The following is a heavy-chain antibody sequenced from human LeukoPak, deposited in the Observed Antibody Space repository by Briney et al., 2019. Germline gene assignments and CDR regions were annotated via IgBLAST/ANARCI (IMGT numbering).Heavy chain of an antibody. J-gene: IGHJ4*02. CDR2: IHYGGTT. CDR3: ATWTGSGSDWNTY. CDR1: GGSISRSNYY. Sequence: SETLSLTCTVSGGSISRSNYYWGWIRQPPGKGLEWIGYIHYGGTTDYSPALKSRVTMSIDTSKSQFSLKLSSVTAADTAVYYCATWTGSGSDWNTYWGQGILVTVSS. V-gene: IGHV4-39*07. D-gene: IGHD2-21*02.